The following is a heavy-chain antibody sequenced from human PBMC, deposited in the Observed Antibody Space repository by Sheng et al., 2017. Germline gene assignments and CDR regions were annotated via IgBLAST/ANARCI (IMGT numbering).Heavy chain of an antibody. D-gene: IGHD6-13*01. CDR1: GFTFSSYA. V-gene: IGHV3-30*01. J-gene: IGHJ1*01. CDR2: ISYDGSNK. Sequence: ESVGGVVQPGRSLRLSCAASGFTFSSYAMHWVRQAPGKGLEWVAVISYDGSNKYYADSVKGRFTISRDNSKNTLYLQMNSLRAEDTAVYYCARGQLLYSSSWYDYFQHWGQGTLVTVSS. CDR3: ARGQLLYSSSWYDYFQH.